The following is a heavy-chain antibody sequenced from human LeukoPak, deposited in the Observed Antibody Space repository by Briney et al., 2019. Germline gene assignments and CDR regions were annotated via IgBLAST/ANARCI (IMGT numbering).Heavy chain of an antibody. D-gene: IGHD4-17*01. CDR2: IIPIFGTA. CDR3: ARGPFHGDYPLDAAFDI. Sequence: SEKVSCKASGGTFSSYAISWVRQAPGQGLEWMGGIIPIFGTANYAQKFQGRVTITTDESTSTAYMELSSLRSEDTAVYYCARGPFHGDYPLDAAFDIWGQGTMVTVSS. V-gene: IGHV1-69*05. CDR1: GGTFSSYA. J-gene: IGHJ3*02.